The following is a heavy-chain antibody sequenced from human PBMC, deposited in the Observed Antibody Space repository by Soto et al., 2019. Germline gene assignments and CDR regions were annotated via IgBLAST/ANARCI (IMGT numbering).Heavy chain of an antibody. Sequence: QVQLVESGGGVVRPGRSLRLSCAASGFTFSSYVIYWVRQAPGKGLECVALISHDGSKKYYADSVKGRFTISRDYSNDTFYLQINSLRDEDTAVFHCVASGLSFDYWGQGTLVSVSS. J-gene: IGHJ4*02. CDR1: GFTFSSYV. CDR2: ISHDGSKK. V-gene: IGHV3-30-3*01. CDR3: VASGLSFDY. D-gene: IGHD3-16*02.